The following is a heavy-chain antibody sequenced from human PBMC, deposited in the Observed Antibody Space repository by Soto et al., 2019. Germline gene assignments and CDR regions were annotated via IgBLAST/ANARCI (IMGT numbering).Heavy chain of an antibody. CDR1: GGSISSSNW. J-gene: IGHJ6*02. CDR3: ARGGPIRYFDWLSYYYYYYGRDV. V-gene: IGHV4-4*02. D-gene: IGHD3-9*01. CDR2: IYHSGST. Sequence: SETLSLTCAVSGGSISSSNWWSWVRQPPGKGLEWIGEIYHSGSTNYNPSLKSRVTISVDKSKNQFSLKLSSVTAADTAVYYCARGGPIRYFDWLSYYYYYYGRDVWGQGTTVTVSS.